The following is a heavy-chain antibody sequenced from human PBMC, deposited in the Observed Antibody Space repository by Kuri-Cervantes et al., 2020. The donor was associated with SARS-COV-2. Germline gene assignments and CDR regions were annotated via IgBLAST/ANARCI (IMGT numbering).Heavy chain of an antibody. D-gene: IGHD2-2*01. Sequence: SETLSLTCTVSGGSISSGSYYWSWIRQPAGKGLEWIGRIYTSGSTNYNPFLKSRATISVDTSKNQFSLKLSSVTAADTAVYYCARDGYCSSTSCSSSHFDYWGQGTLVTVSS. CDR2: IYTSGST. CDR1: GGSISSGSYY. V-gene: IGHV4-61*02. CDR3: ARDGYCSSTSCSSSHFDY. J-gene: IGHJ4*02.